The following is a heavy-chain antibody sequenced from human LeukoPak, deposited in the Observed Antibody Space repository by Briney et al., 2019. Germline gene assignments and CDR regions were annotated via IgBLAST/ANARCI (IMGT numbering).Heavy chain of an antibody. CDR2: IYYSGST. Sequence: PSETLSLTCTVSGGSISSSSYYWGWIRQPPGKGLEWIGSIYYSGSTYYNPSLKSRVTISVDTSKNQFSLKLSSVTAADTAVYYCARGPNILDYWGQGTLVTVSS. CDR3: ARGPNILDY. J-gene: IGHJ4*02. D-gene: IGHD2/OR15-2a*01. CDR1: GGSISSSSYY. V-gene: IGHV4-39*01.